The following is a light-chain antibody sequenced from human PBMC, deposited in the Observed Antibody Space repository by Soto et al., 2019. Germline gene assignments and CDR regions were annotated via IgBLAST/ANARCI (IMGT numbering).Light chain of an antibody. CDR3: CSYAGSSTSVV. CDR2: EGS. V-gene: IGLV2-23*01. Sequence: QSALTQPASVSGSPGQSITISCTGTSSDVGSYNLVSWYQQHPGKAPKLMIYEGSKRPSGVSNRFSGSKSGNTASLTISGLLAEDEAEYYCCSYAGSSTSVVFGGGTKLTVL. J-gene: IGLJ2*01. CDR1: SSDVGSYNL.